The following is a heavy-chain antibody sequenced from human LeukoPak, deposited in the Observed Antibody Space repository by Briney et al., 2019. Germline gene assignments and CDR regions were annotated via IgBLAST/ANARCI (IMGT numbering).Heavy chain of an antibody. J-gene: IGHJ4*02. CDR2: ISYDGSNK. Sequence: GRSLRLSCAASGFTFSSYAMHWVRQAPGKGLEWVAVISYDGSNKYYADSVKGRFTISRDNAKNSLSLQMNSLRAEDTAVYYCAREAQIGYWGQGTLVTVSS. CDR1: GFTFSSYA. CDR3: AREAQIGY. V-gene: IGHV3-30-3*01.